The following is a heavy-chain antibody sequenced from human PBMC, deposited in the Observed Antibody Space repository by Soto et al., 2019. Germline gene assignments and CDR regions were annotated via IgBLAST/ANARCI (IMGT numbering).Heavy chain of an antibody. CDR1: GYTFTSYA. V-gene: IGHV1-3*05. D-gene: IGHD3-9*01. Sequence: QVQLVQSGAEEKKPGASVKVSCKASGYTFTSYAMHWVRQAPGQRLEWMGWINAGNGNTKYSQKFQGRVTITRDTSASTAYMELSSLRSEDTAVYYCARDGHVGSNLRPWLGYWGQGTLVTVSS. CDR2: INAGNGNT. CDR3: ARDGHVGSNLRPWLGY. J-gene: IGHJ4*02.